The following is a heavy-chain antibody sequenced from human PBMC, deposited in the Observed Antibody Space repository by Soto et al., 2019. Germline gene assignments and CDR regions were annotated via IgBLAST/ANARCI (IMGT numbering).Heavy chain of an antibody. CDR1: GFTFSSYG. CDR2: IWYDGSNK. D-gene: IGHD3-16*01. J-gene: IGHJ4*02. V-gene: IGHV3-33*01. CDR3: ARPGGETNYFDY. Sequence: GGSLRLSCAASGFTFSSYGMHWVRQAPGKGLEWVAVIWYDGSNKYYADSVKGRFTISRDNSKNTLYLQMNSLRAEETAVYYCARPGGETNYFDYWGQGTLVTVSS.